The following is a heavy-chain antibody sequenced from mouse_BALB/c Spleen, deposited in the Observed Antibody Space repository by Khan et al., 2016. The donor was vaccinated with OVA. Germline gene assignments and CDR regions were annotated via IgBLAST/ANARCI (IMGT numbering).Heavy chain of an antibody. D-gene: IGHD6-1*01. CDR3: AHAYNDNRNFDV. CDR2: INPANGNT. J-gene: IGHJ1*01. Sequence: VQLQQSGAELVKPGASVKLSCTASGFNIKDTYMHWVKQRPEQGLEWIGRINPANGNTKYDPKFKGKATITVDTSSNTAYLQLGSLASEDTAVYYCAHAYNDNRNFDVWGEGSTVTVSS. CDR1: GFNIKDTY. V-gene: IGHV14-3*02.